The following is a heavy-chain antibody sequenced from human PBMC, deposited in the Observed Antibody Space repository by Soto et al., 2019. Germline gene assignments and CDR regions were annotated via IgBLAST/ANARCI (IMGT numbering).Heavy chain of an antibody. CDR2: IYYSGST. D-gene: IGHD1-26*01. J-gene: IGHJ6*02. Sequence: PSETLSLTCTVSGGSISSGGYYWSWIRQHPGKGLEWIGYIYYSGSTYYNPSLKSRVTISVDTSKNQFSLKLSSVTAADTAVYYCARDLLSFYGMDVWGQGTTVTDSS. CDR1: GGSISSGGYY. V-gene: IGHV4-31*03. CDR3: ARDLLSFYGMDV.